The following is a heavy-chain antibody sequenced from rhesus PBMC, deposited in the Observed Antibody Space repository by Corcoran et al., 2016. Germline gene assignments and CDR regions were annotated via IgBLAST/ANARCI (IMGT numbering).Heavy chain of an antibody. CDR1: GVSISSNW. CDR3: ARGSYSGSPDY. J-gene: IGHJ4*01. D-gene: IGHD3-16*01. Sequence: QLQLQVSGPGLVKPSETLSLTCAVSGVSISSNWWNWIRQPPGKGLEWVGRISGRSGSTSYKPALKCRVTISPDTSKSQLSLRLISVTAADTAVYFCARGSYSGSPDYWGQGVLVTVSS. V-gene: IGHV4-147*01. CDR2: ISGRSGST.